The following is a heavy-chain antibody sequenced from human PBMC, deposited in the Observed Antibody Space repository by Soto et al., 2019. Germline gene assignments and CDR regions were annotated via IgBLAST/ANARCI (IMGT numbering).Heavy chain of an antibody. CDR2: IYYSGST. Sequence: SETLSLTCTVSGGSVSSGSYYWSWIRRPPGKGLEWIGYIYYSGSTNYNPSLKSRVTISVDTSKNQFSLKLSSVTAADTAVYYCAGAISSGYSSGWPPDYWGQGTLVTVSS. D-gene: IGHD6-19*01. V-gene: IGHV4-61*01. J-gene: IGHJ4*02. CDR1: GGSVSSGSYY. CDR3: AGAISSGYSSGWPPDY.